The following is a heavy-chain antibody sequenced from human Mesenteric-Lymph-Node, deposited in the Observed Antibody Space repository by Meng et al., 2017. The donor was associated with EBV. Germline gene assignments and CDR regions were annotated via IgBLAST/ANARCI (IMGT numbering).Heavy chain of an antibody. CDR1: GDAVSSTDYY. V-gene: IGHV4-61*08. D-gene: IGHD3-10*01. CDR3: AGDLAVGAIAGNWFDP. J-gene: IGHJ5*02. CDR2: IFYRGST. Sequence: QVQPQQPGPGLGKPSETLSLICTVSGDAVSSTDYYWNWIRQPPGKGLEWIGYIFYRGSTNYSPSLRSRVTISVDTSTNQFSLNLKSVTAADTAVYFCAGDLAVGAIAGNWFDPWSQGTLVTVSS.